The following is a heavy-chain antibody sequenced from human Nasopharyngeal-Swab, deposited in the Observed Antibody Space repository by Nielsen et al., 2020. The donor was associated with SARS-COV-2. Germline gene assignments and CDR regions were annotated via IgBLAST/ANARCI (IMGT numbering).Heavy chain of an antibody. CDR3: ARASTVTTFFDL. V-gene: IGHV4-34*01. CDR2: INHSGST. CDR1: GGSFSGYY. Sequence: SETLSLTCAVYGGSFSGYYWSWIRQPPGKGLEWIGEINHSGSTNYNPSLKSRVTISVDTSKNQFSLKLNSVTAADTAVYYCARASTVTTFFDLWTVAPWSLSPQ. D-gene: IGHD4-17*01. J-gene: IGHJ2*01.